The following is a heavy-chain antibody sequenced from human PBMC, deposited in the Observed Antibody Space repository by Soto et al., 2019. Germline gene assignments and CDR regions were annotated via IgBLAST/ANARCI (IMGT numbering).Heavy chain of an antibody. Sequence: QVQLQGSGPGLVKPSGTVSLTCAVSGASITSISWWSWVRQPPGRGLEWIGEIYHSGATVYNPSLKSRVTMSVDKSKNQFSLNLISVTAADTAVYYCVRVNVVAAVGSYFDPWGQGTLVTVSS. D-gene: IGHD6-25*01. J-gene: IGHJ5*02. CDR2: IYHSGAT. CDR3: VRVNVVAAVGSYFDP. V-gene: IGHV4-4*02. CDR1: GASITSISW.